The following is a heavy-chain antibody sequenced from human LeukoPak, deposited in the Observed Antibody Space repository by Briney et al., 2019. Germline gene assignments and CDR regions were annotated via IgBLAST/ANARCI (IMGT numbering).Heavy chain of an antibody. CDR2: IKQDGSEK. CDR3: ARVGCSGGSCYSGRGPFDP. CDR1: GFTFSSYW. Sequence: GGSLRLSCAASGFTFSSYWMSWVRQAPGKGLEWVANIKQDGSEKCYVDSVKGRFTISRDNAKNSLYLQMNSLRAEDTAVYYCARVGCSGGSCYSGRGPFDPWGQGTLVTVSS. J-gene: IGHJ5*02. D-gene: IGHD2-15*01. V-gene: IGHV3-7*01.